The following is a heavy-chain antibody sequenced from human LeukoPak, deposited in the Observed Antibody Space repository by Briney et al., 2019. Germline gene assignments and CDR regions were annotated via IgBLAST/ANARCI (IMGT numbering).Heavy chain of an antibody. CDR2: IYYSGST. CDR3: ARQPKVEMATIRDY. V-gene: IGHV4-39*01. CDR1: GGSISSSSYY. J-gene: IGHJ4*02. D-gene: IGHD5-24*01. Sequence: SETLSLTCTVSGGSISSSSYYWGWIRQPPGKGLEWIGSIYYSGSTYYNPSLKSRVTISVDTSKNQLSLKLSSVTAADTAVYYCARQPKVEMATIRDYWGQGTLVTVSS.